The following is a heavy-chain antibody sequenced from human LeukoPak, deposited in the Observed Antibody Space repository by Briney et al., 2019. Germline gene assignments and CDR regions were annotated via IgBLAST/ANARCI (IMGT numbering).Heavy chain of an antibody. V-gene: IGHV4-39*01. J-gene: IGHJ2*01. CDR2: IYYSGST. CDR3: ARQFSIAAAGWYGYWYFDL. CDR1: GGSISSSSYY. D-gene: IGHD6-13*01. Sequence: PSETLSLTCTVSGGSISSSSYYWGWIRQPPGKGLEWIGSIYYSGSTYYNPSLKSRVTISVDTSKNQFSLKLSSVTAADTAVYYCARQFSIAAAGWYGYWYFDLWGRGTLVTVSS.